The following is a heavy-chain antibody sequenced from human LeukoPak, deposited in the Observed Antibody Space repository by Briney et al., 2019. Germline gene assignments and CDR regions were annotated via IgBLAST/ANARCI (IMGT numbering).Heavy chain of an antibody. Sequence: GGSLRLSCAASGFTFTDSGMHWVRQAPGKRLEWVAFILYDGTYKYYADSVKGRFTISRDNSKNTLYLQMNSLRPEDTAVYYCAKGQDGYNLACGYWGQGTLVTVSS. J-gene: IGHJ4*02. D-gene: IGHD5-24*01. CDR3: AKGQDGYNLACGY. CDR1: GFTFTDSG. CDR2: ILYDGTYK. V-gene: IGHV3-30*02.